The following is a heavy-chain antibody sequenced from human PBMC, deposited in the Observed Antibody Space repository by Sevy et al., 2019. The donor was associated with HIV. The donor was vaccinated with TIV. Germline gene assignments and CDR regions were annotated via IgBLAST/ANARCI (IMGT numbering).Heavy chain of an antibody. CDR1: GGSISSYY. CDR3: ARVSRRWLVQD. D-gene: IGHD6-19*01. J-gene: IGHJ4*02. Sequence: SETLSLSCTVSGGSISSYYWSWIRQPPGKGLACIGYIYYSGSTNYNPSLKSRVTISVDTSKNQFSLKLSSVTAADTAVYYCARVSRRWLVQDWGQGTLVTVSS. V-gene: IGHV4-59*01. CDR2: IYYSGST.